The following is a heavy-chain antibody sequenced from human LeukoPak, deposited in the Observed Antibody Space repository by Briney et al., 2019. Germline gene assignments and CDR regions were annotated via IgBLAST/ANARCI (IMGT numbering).Heavy chain of an antibody. V-gene: IGHV3-7*01. CDR1: GLTFSSYS. CDR2: INEDGSES. CDR3: ARDPHHGSLDI. Sequence: GGSLRLSCAASGLTFSSYSMNWVRQAPGKGLEWVALINEDGSESYYVDSVKGRFTISRDNAKSSLFLQMNSLRAEDTALYFCARDPHHGSLDIWGQGTMVTVSS. D-gene: IGHD1-14*01. J-gene: IGHJ3*02.